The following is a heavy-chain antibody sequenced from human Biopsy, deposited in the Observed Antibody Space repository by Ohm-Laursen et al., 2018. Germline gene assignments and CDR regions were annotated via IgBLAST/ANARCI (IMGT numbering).Heavy chain of an antibody. CDR3: ARAPYVSGSFGWFDP. V-gene: IGHV4-59*01. D-gene: IGHD3-10*01. CDR2: IYYSGST. J-gene: IGHJ5*02. CDR1: GGSISGYY. Sequence: PPGTLSLTCSISGGSISGYYWNWIRQSPGKGLEWIGYIYYSGSTNYNPSLKSRVTISVDTSKNQFSLRLNSVTAADTAMYYCARAPYVSGSFGWFDPWGQGIVVTVSS.